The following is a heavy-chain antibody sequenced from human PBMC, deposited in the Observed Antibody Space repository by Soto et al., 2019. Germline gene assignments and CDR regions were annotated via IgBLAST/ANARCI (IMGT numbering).Heavy chain of an antibody. Sequence: ASVKVSCKASGYTFTSYYMHWVRQAPGQGLEWMGIINPSGGSTSYAQKFQGRVTMTRDTSTSTVYMELSSLRSEDTAVYYCARDLRYYGSGSSLNGMDVWGQGTTVTVSS. J-gene: IGHJ6*02. D-gene: IGHD3-10*01. V-gene: IGHV1-46*01. CDR1: GYTFTSYY. CDR2: INPSGGST. CDR3: ARDLRYYGSGSSLNGMDV.